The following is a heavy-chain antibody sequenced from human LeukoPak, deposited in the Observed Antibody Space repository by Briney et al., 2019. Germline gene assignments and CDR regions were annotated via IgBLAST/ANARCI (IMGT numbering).Heavy chain of an antibody. V-gene: IGHV1-69*05. CDR2: IILIFGTA. CDR1: GGTFSSYA. D-gene: IGHD6-6*01. CDR3: ARDRPTYSSSSYYYYYYMDV. Sequence: SVKVSCKASGGTFSSYAISWVRQAPGQGLEWMGGIILIFGTANYAQKFQGRVTITTDESTSTAYMELSSLRSEDTAVYYCARDRPTYSSSSYYYYYYMDVWGKGTTVTVSS. J-gene: IGHJ6*03.